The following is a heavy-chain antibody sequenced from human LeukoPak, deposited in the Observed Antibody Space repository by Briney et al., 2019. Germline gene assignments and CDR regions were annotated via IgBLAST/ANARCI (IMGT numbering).Heavy chain of an antibody. V-gene: IGHV1-69*13. J-gene: IGHJ6*02. CDR3: ASRGTDYYYYGMDV. D-gene: IGHD2-8*02. CDR1: GGTFSSYA. Sequence: ASVKVSCKASGGTFSSYAISWVRQAPGQGLEWMGGIIPVFGAGNSAQKFQGRVTITADESTSTAYMELSSLRSEDTAVYYCASRGTDYYYYGMDVWGQGTTVTVSS. CDR2: IIPVFGAG.